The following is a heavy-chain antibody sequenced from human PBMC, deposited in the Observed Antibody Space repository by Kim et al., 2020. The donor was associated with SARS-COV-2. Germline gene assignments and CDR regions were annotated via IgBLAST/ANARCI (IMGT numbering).Heavy chain of an antibody. D-gene: IGHD3-9*01. V-gene: IGHV3-30*02. J-gene: IGHJ4*02. Sequence: VKGRFNISRDNSKNTLYLQMNSLRAEDTAVYYCAKDRSYYDILTGYTSFDYWGQGTLVTVSS. CDR3: AKDRSYYDILTGYTSFDY.